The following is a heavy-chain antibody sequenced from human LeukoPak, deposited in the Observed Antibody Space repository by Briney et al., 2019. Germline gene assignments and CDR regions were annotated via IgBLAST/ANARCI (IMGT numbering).Heavy chain of an antibody. D-gene: IGHD6-13*01. CDR2: ISYDGSNK. V-gene: IGHV3-30*18. Sequence: GGSLRLSCAASGFTFSSYGMHWIRQAPGKGLEWVAVISYDGSNKYYADSVKGRFTISRDNSKNTLYLQMNSLRAEDTAVYYCAKAAAAGPKGPYYFDYWGQGTLVTVSS. CDR1: GFTFSSYG. CDR3: AKAAAAGPKGPYYFDY. J-gene: IGHJ4*02.